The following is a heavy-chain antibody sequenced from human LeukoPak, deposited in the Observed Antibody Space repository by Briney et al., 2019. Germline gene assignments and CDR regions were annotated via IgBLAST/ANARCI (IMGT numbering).Heavy chain of an antibody. V-gene: IGHV1-69*04. D-gene: IGHD4-17*01. J-gene: IGHJ6*02. CDR3: ARLPTVPGYYYGMDV. CDR1: GGTFSSYA. Sequence: ASVKVSCKASGGTFSSYAISWVRQASGQGLEWMGRIIPILGIANYAQKFQGRVTITADKSTSTAYMELSSLRSEDTAVYYCARLPTVPGYYYGMDVWGQGTTVTVSS. CDR2: IIPILGIA.